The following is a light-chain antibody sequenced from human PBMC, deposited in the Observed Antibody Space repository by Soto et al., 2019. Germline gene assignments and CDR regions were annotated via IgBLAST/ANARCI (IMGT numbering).Light chain of an antibody. V-gene: IGKV1-5*01. CDR3: LQHHTYPWT. CDR1: RSISNW. J-gene: IGKJ1*01. Sequence: DIQMTQSPSTLSASVGDRVTITCRASRSISNWLAWYQQRPGIAPKLLIFDASILQSGVPSRFSGSGSGTEFTLTIRSLQPADFATYYCLQHHTYPWTFGQGTKVDIK. CDR2: DAS.